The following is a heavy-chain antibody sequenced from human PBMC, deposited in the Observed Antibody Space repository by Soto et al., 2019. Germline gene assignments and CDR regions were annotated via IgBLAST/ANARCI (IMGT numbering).Heavy chain of an antibody. D-gene: IGHD2-8*01. J-gene: IGHJ5*02. CDR3: XXXNGFSLSLQGXXXDP. V-gene: IGHV3-9*01. Sequence: ELQMVESGGGLVQPGRSLRLSCAASGFTFDDYAMHWVRQAPGKGLEWVSGIAWDSNKKHYADSVKGRFTISRDNAKNSLYLQMDSLRPEDTXXXXXXXXNGFSLSLQGXXXDPWGQG. CDR1: GFTFDDYA. CDR2: IAWDSNKK.